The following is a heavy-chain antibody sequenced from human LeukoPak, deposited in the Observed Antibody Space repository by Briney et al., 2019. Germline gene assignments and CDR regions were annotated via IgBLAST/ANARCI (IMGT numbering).Heavy chain of an antibody. CDR3: ASGYYDSSGYWSAEYFQH. J-gene: IGHJ1*01. CDR2: IILILGIA. Sequence: AVKVSCKASGGTFSSYAISWVRQAPGQGLEWVGRIILILGIANYAQKFQGRVTITADKSTSTAYMELSSLRSEDTAVYYCASGYYDSSGYWSAEYFQHWGQGTLVTVSS. D-gene: IGHD3-22*01. CDR1: GGTFSSYA. V-gene: IGHV1-69*04.